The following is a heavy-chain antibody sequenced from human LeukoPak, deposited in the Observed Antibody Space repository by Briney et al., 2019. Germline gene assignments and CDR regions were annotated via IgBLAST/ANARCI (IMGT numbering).Heavy chain of an antibody. J-gene: IGHJ6*03. V-gene: IGHV3-30*04. CDR2: ISYDGSNK. D-gene: IGHD3-10*01. CDR1: GFTFSSYA. CDR3: AKDHPMVRGAMDV. Sequence: PGGSLRLSCAASGFTFSSYAMHWVRQAPGKGLEWVAVISYDGSNKYYADSVKGRFTISRDNSKNTLYLQMNSLRAEDTAVYYCAKDHPMVRGAMDVWGKGTTVTVSS.